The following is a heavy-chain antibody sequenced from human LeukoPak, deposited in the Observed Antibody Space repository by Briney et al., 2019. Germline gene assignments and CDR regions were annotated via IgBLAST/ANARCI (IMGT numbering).Heavy chain of an antibody. V-gene: IGHV3-74*01. J-gene: IGHJ5*02. CDR3: ARGRNWFDP. Sequence: GGSLRLSCATSGFTFTNAWMHWVRQAPGKGLVWVSRINSDGSSTSYADSVKGRFTISRDNAKNTLYLQMNSLRAEDTAVYYCARGRNWFDPWGQGTLVTVSS. CDR1: GFTFTNAW. CDR2: INSDGSST.